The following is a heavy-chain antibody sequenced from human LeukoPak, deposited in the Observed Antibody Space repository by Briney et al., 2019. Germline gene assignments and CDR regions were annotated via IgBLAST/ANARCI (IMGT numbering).Heavy chain of an antibody. CDR2: ISGSGGST. CDR1: GFTFSSYA. D-gene: IGHD3-22*01. Sequence: GGSLRLSCAASGFTFSSYAMSWVRQAPGKGLEWVSAISGSGGSTYYADSVKGRFTISRDNSKNTLYLQMNSLRAEDTAVYYCAKGDTMIVVVTYFDYWGQGTLVTVCS. V-gene: IGHV3-23*01. CDR3: AKGDTMIVVVTYFDY. J-gene: IGHJ4*02.